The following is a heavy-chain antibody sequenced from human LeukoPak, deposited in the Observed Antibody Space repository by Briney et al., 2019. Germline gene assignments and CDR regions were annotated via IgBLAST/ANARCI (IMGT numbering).Heavy chain of an antibody. CDR3: AKDPEKRIAAEFGY. J-gene: IGHJ4*02. D-gene: IGHD6-13*01. CDR2: ISSSSSTI. V-gene: IGHV3-48*01. Sequence: GGSLRLSCAASGFTFSSYSMNWVRQAPGKGLEWVSYISSSSSTIYYADSVKGRFTISRDNSKNTLYLQMNSLRAEDTAVYYCAKDPEKRIAAEFGYWGQGTLVTVSS. CDR1: GFTFSSYS.